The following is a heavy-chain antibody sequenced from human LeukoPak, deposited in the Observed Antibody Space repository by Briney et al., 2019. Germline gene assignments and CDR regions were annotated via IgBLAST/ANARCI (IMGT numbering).Heavy chain of an antibody. J-gene: IGHJ5*02. CDR3: ARGGGITAAKWFDP. V-gene: IGHV4-34*01. CDR1: GGSRSDYY. CDR2: INHSGST. Sequence: SETLSLTCAVYGGSRSDYYWSWIRQPPGKGLEWIGEINHSGSTNYNPSLKSRVTISVDTSKNQFSLKLSSVTAADTAVYYCARGGGITAAKWFDPWGQGTLVTVSS. D-gene: IGHD6-13*01.